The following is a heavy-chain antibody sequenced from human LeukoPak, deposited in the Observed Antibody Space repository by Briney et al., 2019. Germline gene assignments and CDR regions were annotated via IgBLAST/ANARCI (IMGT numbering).Heavy chain of an antibody. CDR2: ISSSSSTI. Sequence: GGSLRLSCAASGFTFSSYSMNWVRQAPGKGLEWVSYISSSSSTIYYADSVKGRFTISRDNAKNSLYLQMNSLRAEDTAVYYCARDLGRRSPGWFDPWGQGTLVTVSS. CDR1: GFTFSSYS. V-gene: IGHV3-48*01. J-gene: IGHJ5*02. CDR3: ARDLGRRSPGWFDP. D-gene: IGHD3-10*01.